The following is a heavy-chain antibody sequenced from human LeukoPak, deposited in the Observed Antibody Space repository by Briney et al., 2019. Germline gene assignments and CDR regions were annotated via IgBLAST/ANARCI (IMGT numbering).Heavy chain of an antibody. CDR3: ARGGHGQGLGYYYYMDV. D-gene: IGHD5-24*01. J-gene: IGHJ6*03. V-gene: IGHV3-13*01. Sequence: GGSLRLSCAASGFTFSSYDMHWVRQATGKGLEWVSAIGTAGDTYYPGSVKGRFTISRENAKNSLYLQMNSLRAGDTAVYYCARGGHGQGLGYYYYMDVWGKGTTVTVSS. CDR1: GFTFSSYD. CDR2: IGTAGDT.